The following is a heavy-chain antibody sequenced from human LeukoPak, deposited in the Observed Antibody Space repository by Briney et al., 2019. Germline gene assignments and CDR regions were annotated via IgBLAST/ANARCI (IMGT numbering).Heavy chain of an antibody. V-gene: IGHV4-59*12. CDR2: IYYSGST. CDR1: GGSISSYY. CDR3: ARVVAMPFNYFEL. J-gene: IGHJ4*02. Sequence: SETLSLTCTVSGGSISSYYWSWIRQPPGKGLEWIGYIYYSGSTNYNPSLKSRVTISVDTSKNQFSLKLSSVTAADTTLYFCARVVAMPFNYFELWGQGTQVTVSS. D-gene: IGHD2-2*01.